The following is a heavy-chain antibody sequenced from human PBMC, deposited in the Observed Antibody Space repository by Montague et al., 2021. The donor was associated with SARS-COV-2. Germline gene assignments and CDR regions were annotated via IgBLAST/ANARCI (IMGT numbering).Heavy chain of an antibody. D-gene: IGHD6-13*01. CDR2: IFNSGRT. V-gene: IGHV4-59*01. Sequence: SETLSLTCTASGGSISSYYWSWIRQPPGKGLEWIGYIFNSGRTNXNPSLKSRVTISVDTSKNQLSLRLRSVTAADTAVYYCVRVGVSNWYSFFDYWGQGTLVTVSS. J-gene: IGHJ4*02. CDR3: VRVGVSNWYSFFDY. CDR1: GGSISSYY.